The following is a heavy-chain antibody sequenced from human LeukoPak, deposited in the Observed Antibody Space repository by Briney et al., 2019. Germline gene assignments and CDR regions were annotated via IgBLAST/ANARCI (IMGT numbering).Heavy chain of an antibody. CDR1: GYTFTSYY. V-gene: IGHV1-46*01. J-gene: IGHJ4*02. Sequence: ASVKVSCKASGYTFTSYYMHWVRQAPGQGLEWMGIINPSGGSTSYAQKFQGRVTMTRDTSISTAYMELSRLRSDDTAVYYCARDLVVAASSSRDYWGQGTLVTVSS. CDR2: INPSGGST. D-gene: IGHD2-15*01. CDR3: ARDLVVAASSSRDY.